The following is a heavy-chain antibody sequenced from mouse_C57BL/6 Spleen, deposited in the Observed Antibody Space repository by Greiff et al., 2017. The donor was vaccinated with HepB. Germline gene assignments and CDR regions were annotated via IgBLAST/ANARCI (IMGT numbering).Heavy chain of an antibody. D-gene: IGHD1-1*01. Sequence: EVHLVESEGGLVQPGRSMKLSCTASGFTFSDYYMAWVRQVPEKGLEWVANINYDGSSTYYLDSLKSRFIISRDNAKNILYLQMSSLKSEDTATYYCARGGRLGSSCAMDYWGQGTSVTVSS. CDR2: INYDGSST. CDR3: ARGGRLGSSCAMDY. CDR1: GFTFSDYY. V-gene: IGHV5-16*01. J-gene: IGHJ4*01.